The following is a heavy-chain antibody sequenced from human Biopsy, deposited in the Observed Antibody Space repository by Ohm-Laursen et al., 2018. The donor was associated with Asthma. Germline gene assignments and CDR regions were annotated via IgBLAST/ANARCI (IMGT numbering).Heavy chain of an antibody. CDR2: INAGNGNT. D-gene: IGHD3-9*01. CDR3: ARTYYDFLTGQVKDAFGI. J-gene: IGHJ3*02. CDR1: GYTFINYA. V-gene: IGHV1-3*01. Sequence: SVKVSCKASGYTFINYAIHWVRQAPGQRLEWMGWINAGNGNTKYSEKFQGRVTITRDTSASTAYMDLSSLRSEDTAVYYCARTYYDFLTGQVKDAFGIWGQGTMVTVSS.